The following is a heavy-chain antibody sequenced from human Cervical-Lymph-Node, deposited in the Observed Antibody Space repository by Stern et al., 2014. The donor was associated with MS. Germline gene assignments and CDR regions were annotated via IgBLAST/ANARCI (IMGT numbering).Heavy chain of an antibody. CDR3: AKGVYYYGSGSSKGFDY. J-gene: IGHJ4*02. CDR1: GFTFDDYA. V-gene: IGHV3-9*01. CDR2: IRWNSGSI. Sequence: EVQLVESGGGLVQPGRSLRLSCAASGFTFDDYAMHWVRQAPGKGLEWVSGIRWNSGSIGYADSVKGRFTISRDNAKNSLYLQMNSLRAEDTALYYCAKGVYYYGSGSSKGFDYWGQGTLVTVSS. D-gene: IGHD3-10*01.